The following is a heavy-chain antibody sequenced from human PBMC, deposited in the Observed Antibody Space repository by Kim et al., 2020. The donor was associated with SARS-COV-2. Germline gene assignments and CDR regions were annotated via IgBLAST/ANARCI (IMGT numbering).Heavy chain of an antibody. J-gene: IGHJ4*02. Sequence: FQERVTINRDMSTSTAYMELSSLRSEDTAVYYCAAESYYDSSGYYYIFDYWGQGTLVTVSS. D-gene: IGHD3-22*01. CDR3: AAESYYDSSGYYYIFDY. V-gene: IGHV1-58*01.